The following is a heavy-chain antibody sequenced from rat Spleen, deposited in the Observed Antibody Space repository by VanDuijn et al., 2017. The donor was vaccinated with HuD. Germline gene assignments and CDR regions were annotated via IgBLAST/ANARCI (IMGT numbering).Heavy chain of an antibody. J-gene: IGHJ1*01. Sequence: EVQLVESGGCLVQPGRSLKLACAASGFTFSNYGMHWIPQAPTKGLEWVASISPSGGSTDYRDSVKGRFTIPWDNAKSTLYLQMDSLRSEDTATYYCATSPYYWYFDFWGPGTMVTVSS. CDR1: GFTFSNYG. D-gene: IGHD3-8*01. CDR2: ISPSGGST. V-gene: IGHV5-19*01. CDR3: ATSPYYWYFDF.